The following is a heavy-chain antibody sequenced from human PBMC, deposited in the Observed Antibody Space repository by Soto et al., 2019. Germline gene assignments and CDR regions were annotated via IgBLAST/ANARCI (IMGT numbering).Heavy chain of an antibody. D-gene: IGHD2-15*01. Sequence: QVQLVQSGAEVKKPGSSVKVSCKASGGTFSSYAISWVRQAPGHGLEWMGGIIPIFGTANYAQKFQGRVTITADESTSNAYMGMSSLRSEDTAVYYCARDEGGYCSGGSCPVTWFDPWGKGTLVTVSS. J-gene: IGHJ5*02. V-gene: IGHV1-69*01. CDR2: IIPIFGTA. CDR1: GGTFSSYA. CDR3: ARDEGGYCSGGSCPVTWFDP.